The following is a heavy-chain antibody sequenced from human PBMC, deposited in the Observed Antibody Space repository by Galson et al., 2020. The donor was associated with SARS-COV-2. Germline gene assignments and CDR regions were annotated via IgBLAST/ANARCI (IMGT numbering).Heavy chain of an antibody. D-gene: IGHD3-3*01. Sequence: GGSLRLSCAASGFTFSDYYMSWIRQAPGKGLEWVSYISSSGSTIYYADSVKGRFTISRDNAKNSLYLQMNSLRAEDTAVYYCARDCAETYYDFWSGYYTGGYIWFDPWGQGTLVTVSS. CDR3: ARDCAETYYDFWSGYYTGGYIWFDP. V-gene: IGHV3-11*01. CDR2: ISSSGSTI. CDR1: GFTFSDYY. J-gene: IGHJ5*02.